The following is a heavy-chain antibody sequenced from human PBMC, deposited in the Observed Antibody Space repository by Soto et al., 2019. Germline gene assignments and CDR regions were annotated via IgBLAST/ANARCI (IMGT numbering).Heavy chain of an antibody. Sequence: KQSQTLSLTCAASGFTCNNAWMTWVRQAPGEGLEWVGHIKSKTDGGATDYAAPVKGRFTISRDDSKNTVYLQMNGLKTEDTGVYYCTTESKVVVVAATAPASYWGQGTLVTVSS. V-gene: IGHV3-15*01. CDR1: GFTCNNAW. D-gene: IGHD2-15*01. CDR3: TTESKVVVVAATAPASY. J-gene: IGHJ4*02. CDR2: IKSKTDGGAT.